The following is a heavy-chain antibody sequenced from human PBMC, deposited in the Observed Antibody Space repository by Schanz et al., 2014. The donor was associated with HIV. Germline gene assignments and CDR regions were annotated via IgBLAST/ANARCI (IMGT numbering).Heavy chain of an antibody. CDR1: GFTFGTKW. CDR2: ITPAGSVT. V-gene: IGHV3-74*02. J-gene: IGHJ3*01. D-gene: IGHD3-16*01. CDR3: RVFMFTYDV. Sequence: EVQLLESGGGLAQPGGSLRLSCAASGFTFGTKWMYWVRRGPGKGLAWVAYITPAGSVTYADSVEGRFTASRDFSRNTLYLQMNSLRVEDTATYYCRVFMFTYDVWGQGTMVTVSS.